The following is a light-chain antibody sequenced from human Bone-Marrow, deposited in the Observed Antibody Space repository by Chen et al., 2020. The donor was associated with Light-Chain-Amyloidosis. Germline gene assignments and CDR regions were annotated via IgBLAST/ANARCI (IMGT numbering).Light chain of an antibody. CDR3: YSIQV. CDR2: KAT. V-gene: IGLV3-27*01. CDR1: LLAKKY. Sequence: SYELTQPSSVSVSPGQTARITCAGDLLAKKYGRWSSKKAGQAPLLVIYKATERPSGIPERCSGSSSGTTVTLTISEAQVEDEAEYYCYSIQVFGGGTKLTVL. J-gene: IGLJ2*01.